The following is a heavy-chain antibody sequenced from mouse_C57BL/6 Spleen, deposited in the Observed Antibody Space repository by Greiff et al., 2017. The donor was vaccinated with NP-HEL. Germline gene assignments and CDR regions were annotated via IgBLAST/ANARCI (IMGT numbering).Heavy chain of an antibody. D-gene: IGHD3-2*02. CDR3: ARRNSSDYYAMDY. CDR1: GFTFSSYG. CDR2: ISSGGSYT. V-gene: IGHV5-6*02. Sequence: EVKVVESGGDLVKPGGSLKLSCAASGFTFSSYGMSWVRQTPDKRLEWVATISSGGSYTYYPDSVKGRFTISRDNAKNTLYLQMSSLKAEDTAMYYCARRNSSDYYAMDYWGQGTSVTVSS. J-gene: IGHJ4*01.